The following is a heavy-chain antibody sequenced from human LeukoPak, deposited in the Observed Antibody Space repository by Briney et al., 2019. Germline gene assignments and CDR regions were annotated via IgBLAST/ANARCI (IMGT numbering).Heavy chain of an antibody. D-gene: IGHD2-2*01. CDR2: AYFRTKWYK. Sequence: SQTLSVTCGVSGDLVSSNSGAWNWIRQTPSRGLEWLGRAYFRTKWYKEYAVSVQSRITIDADTSKNQFILQLKSVTPDDTAVYYCARDHCTTSSCRNWFAPWGQGTLVTVSS. J-gene: IGHJ5*01. V-gene: IGHV6-1*01. CDR1: GDLVSSNSGA. CDR3: ARDHCTTSSCRNWFAP.